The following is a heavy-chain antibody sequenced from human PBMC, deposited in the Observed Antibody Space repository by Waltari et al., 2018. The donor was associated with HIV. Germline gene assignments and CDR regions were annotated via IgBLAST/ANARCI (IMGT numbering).Heavy chain of an antibody. CDR2: IWYDVSNK. V-gene: IGHV3-33*01. CDR3: AREGGSSGQRVRYYYYGMDV. CDR1: GFPFSSYA. D-gene: IGHD3-22*01. J-gene: IGHJ6*02. Sequence: QVQVVESGGGVVQPGRSLRLSCAAAGFPFSSYAMNWVRQGPGKGVECVAVIWYDVSNKDYAGSVERRFTISRDNSKNTLYLQMNSLRAEDTAVYYCAREGGSSGQRVRYYYYGMDVWGQGTTVTVSS.